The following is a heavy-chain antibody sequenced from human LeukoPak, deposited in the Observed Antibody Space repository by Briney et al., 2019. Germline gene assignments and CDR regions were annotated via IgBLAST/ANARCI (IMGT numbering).Heavy chain of an antibody. D-gene: IGHD3-22*01. V-gene: IGHV1-8*03. CDR3: AREGYYDSSGYYQRQRWFDP. Sequence: GASVKVSCKASGYTFTGYYMHWVRQAPGQGLEWMGWMNPNSGNTGYAQKFQGRVTITRNTSISTAYMELSSLRSEDTAVYYCAREGYYDSSGYYQRQRWFDPWGQGTLVTVSS. J-gene: IGHJ5*02. CDR1: GYTFTGYY. CDR2: MNPNSGNT.